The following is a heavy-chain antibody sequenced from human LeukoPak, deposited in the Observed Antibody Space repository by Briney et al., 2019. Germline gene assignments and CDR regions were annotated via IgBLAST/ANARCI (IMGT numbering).Heavy chain of an antibody. D-gene: IGHD3-3*01. V-gene: IGHV1-2*02. CDR1: GYTFTANY. Sequence: GASVKVSCKASGYTFTANYLRWLRQAPGQGLEWMGWIYRSSGDTEYARRFQGRVTMPRDTSIGTAYMEVNRLKSDDTAVYYCAREVWHYEDWGQGTLVRVFS. J-gene: IGHJ4*02. CDR2: IYRSSGDT. CDR3: AREVWHYED.